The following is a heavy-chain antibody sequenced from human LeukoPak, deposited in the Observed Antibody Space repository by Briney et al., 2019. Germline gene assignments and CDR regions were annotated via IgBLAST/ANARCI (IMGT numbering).Heavy chain of an antibody. D-gene: IGHD2-2*01. V-gene: IGHV3-23*01. CDR2: ISASGNGT. CDR3: AILHCCRTHCPETFGY. Sequence: PGGSRRLSCAASGFTFRSHAMSWARQAPGKGLEWVSAISASGNGTYYADSVKGRFTISRDNSKNTLFLQMDSLRVGDTAIYYCAILHCCRTHCPETFGYWGQGTLVTVSS. CDR1: GFTFRSHA. J-gene: IGHJ4*02.